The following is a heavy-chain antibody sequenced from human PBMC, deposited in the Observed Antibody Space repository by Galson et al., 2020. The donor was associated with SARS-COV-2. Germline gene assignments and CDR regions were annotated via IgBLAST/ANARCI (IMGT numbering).Heavy chain of an antibody. D-gene: IGHD5-12*01. Sequence: SGPPLMNPTQTLTLTCTFSVFSLSPSARSVSWIRQPPETALAWLARIDCDDDQYNSTPLKTRLTISKDTTKNQVVLTMTNMDPVDTATYYCARVYSGYVALDYWGQGTLVTVSS. CDR1: VFSLSPSARS. V-gene: IGHV2-70*11. J-gene: IGHJ4*02. CDR2: IDCDDDQ. CDR3: ARVYSGYVALDY.